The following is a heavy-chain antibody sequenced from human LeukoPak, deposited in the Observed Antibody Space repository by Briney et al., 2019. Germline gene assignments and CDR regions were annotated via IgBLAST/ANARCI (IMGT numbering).Heavy chain of an antibody. CDR3: AKDWARYCSSTSCPRGDY. J-gene: IGHJ4*02. CDR2: ISSSGSII. CDR1: GFTFSSYE. V-gene: IGHV3-48*03. Sequence: GGSLRLSCAASGFTFSSYEMNWVRQAPGKGLEWVSYISSSGSIIYHADSVKGRFTISRDNSKNTVYMKMNSLRADDTAVYYCAKDWARYCSSTSCPRGDYWGQGTLVTVSS. D-gene: IGHD2-2*01.